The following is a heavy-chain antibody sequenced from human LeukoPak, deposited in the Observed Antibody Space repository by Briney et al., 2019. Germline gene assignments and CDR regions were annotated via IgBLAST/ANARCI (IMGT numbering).Heavy chain of an antibody. CDR3: AKTYYDILTGQHWFDP. V-gene: IGHV3-23*01. Sequence: PGGSLRLSCAASGFTFSSYAMSWVRQAPGKGLEWVSAIGGSGGSTYYADSVKGRFTISRDNSKNTLYLQMNSLRAEDTAVYYCAKTYYDILTGQHWFDPWGQGTLVTVSS. CDR1: GFTFSSYA. D-gene: IGHD3-9*01. J-gene: IGHJ5*02. CDR2: IGGSGGST.